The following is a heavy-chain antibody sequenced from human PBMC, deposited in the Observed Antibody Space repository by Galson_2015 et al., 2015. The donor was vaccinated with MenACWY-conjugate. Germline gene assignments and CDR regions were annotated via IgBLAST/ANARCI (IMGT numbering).Heavy chain of an antibody. J-gene: IGHJ4*02. CDR2: ISYGGSTK. CDR3: AMAEILTAAV. D-gene: IGHD3-9*01. CDR1: GFTFSSYA. Sequence: SLRLSCAASGFTFSSYAMHWVRQAPGKGLEWVAVISYGGSTKYYADSGKGRFTISRDNSKNTLYLQMNSLRAEDTAVYYCAMAEILTAAVWGQGTLVTVSS. V-gene: IGHV3-30*04.